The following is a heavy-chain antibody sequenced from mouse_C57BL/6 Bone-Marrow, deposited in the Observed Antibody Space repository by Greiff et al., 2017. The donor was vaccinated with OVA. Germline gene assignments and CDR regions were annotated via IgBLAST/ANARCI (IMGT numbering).Heavy chain of an antibody. D-gene: IGHD2-5*01. Sequence: EVQRVESGGDLVKPGGSLKLSCAASGFTFSSYGMSWVRQTPDKRLEWVATISSGGSYTYYPDSVKGRFTISRDNAKNTLFLQMSSLKSEDTAMYYCARRGLIVTFDYWGQGTTLTVSS. CDR3: ARRGLIVTFDY. J-gene: IGHJ2*01. V-gene: IGHV5-6*01. CDR1: GFTFSSYG. CDR2: ISSGGSYT.